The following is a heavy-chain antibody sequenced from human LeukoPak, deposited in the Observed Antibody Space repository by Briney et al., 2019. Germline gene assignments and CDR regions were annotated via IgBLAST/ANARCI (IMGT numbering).Heavy chain of an antibody. CDR3: ARGRRYCSSTSCLGTLFDY. D-gene: IGHD2-2*01. CDR2: INHSGST. J-gene: IGHJ4*02. CDR1: GGSISSYY. V-gene: IGHV4-34*01. Sequence: SETLSLTCTVSGGSISSYYWSWIRQPPGKGLEWIGEINHSGSTNYNPSLKSRVTISVDTSKNQFSLKLSSVTAADTAVYYCARGRRYCSSTSCLGTLFDYWGQGTLVTVSS.